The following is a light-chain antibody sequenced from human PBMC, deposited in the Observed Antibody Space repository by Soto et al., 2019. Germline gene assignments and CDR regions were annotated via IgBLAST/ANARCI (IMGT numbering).Light chain of an antibody. J-gene: IGLJ3*02. CDR1: SSNIGSNF. Sequence: QSVLTQSPPASETPGPCVTTSFSASSSNIGSNFAFWYQHLPGASLTLLIYRNNQRPSGGPDRFSGSKSGTSASLAISGLPSEDEADYYCVAWDASLSGWVFGGGTKLTVL. V-gene: IGLV1-47*01. CDR2: RNN. CDR3: VAWDASLSGWV.